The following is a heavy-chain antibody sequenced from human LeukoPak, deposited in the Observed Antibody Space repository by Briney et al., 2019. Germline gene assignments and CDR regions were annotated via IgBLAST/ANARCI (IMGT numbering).Heavy chain of an antibody. CDR2: ISGSGDST. Sequence: GGSLRLSCAGSGFIFSSYAMSWVRQAPGKGLEWVSGISGSGDSTYYADSVKGRFTISRDNSKNTLYLQMNSLRAEDTAVYYCAKAQYFDWLLPKYNWFDPWGQGTLVTVSS. V-gene: IGHV3-23*01. CDR3: AKAQYFDWLLPKYNWFDP. D-gene: IGHD3-9*01. J-gene: IGHJ5*02. CDR1: GFIFSSYA.